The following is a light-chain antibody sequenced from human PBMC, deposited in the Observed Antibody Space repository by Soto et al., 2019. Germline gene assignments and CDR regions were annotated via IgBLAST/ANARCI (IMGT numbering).Light chain of an antibody. CDR1: QSFTTSQ. CDR3: QQYASSPRT. Sequence: EIVLTHSPGTLSLSPGERATLFCRASQSFTTSQLAWYQQKPGQAPRVLIFGASSRATGIPDRFSGSGSGTDFTLTIGRLEPEDSAVYYCQQYASSPRTFGQGTKVDI. J-gene: IGKJ1*01. CDR2: GAS. V-gene: IGKV3-20*01.